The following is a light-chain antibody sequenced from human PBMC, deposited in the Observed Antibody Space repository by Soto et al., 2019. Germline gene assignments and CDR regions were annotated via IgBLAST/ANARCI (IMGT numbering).Light chain of an antibody. CDR3: QQYHNWPRT. V-gene: IGKV3-15*01. Sequence: MTQSPSSVSASVGDEVPITCGASQDISSNLAWYQQKPGQAPRLLIYGASTRATGIPARFSGSGSGTEFTLTITSLQSEDFAVYYCQQYHNWPRTFGQGTKVDI. CDR1: QDISSN. J-gene: IGKJ1*01. CDR2: GAS.